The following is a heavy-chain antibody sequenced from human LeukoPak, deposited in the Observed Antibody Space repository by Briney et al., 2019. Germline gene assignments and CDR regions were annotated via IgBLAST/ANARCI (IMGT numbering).Heavy chain of an antibody. CDR3: ARLTDRSIAAAGGTSDY. Sequence: SETLSLTCTVSGGSISSGSYYWGWIRQPPGKGLEWIGSIYYSGSTYYNPSLKSRVTISVDTSKNQFSLKLSSVTAADTAVYYCARLTDRSIAAAGGTSDYWGQGTLVTVSS. V-gene: IGHV4-39*01. J-gene: IGHJ4*02. CDR1: GGSISSGSYY. D-gene: IGHD6-13*01. CDR2: IYYSGST.